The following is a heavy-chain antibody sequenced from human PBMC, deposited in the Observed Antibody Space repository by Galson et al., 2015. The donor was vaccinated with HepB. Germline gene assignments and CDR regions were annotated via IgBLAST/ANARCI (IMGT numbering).Heavy chain of an antibody. D-gene: IGHD3-10*01. CDR3: ARQYYYGSGSYYNGNWFDP. CDR2: IYPGDSDT. V-gene: IGHV5-51*01. Sequence: QSGAEVKKPGESLKISCKGSGYSFTSYWIGWVRQVPGKGLEWMGIIYPGDSDTRYSPSFQGQVTISADKSISTAYLQWSSLKASDTAMYYCARQYYYGSGSYYNGNWFDPWGQGTLVTVSS. J-gene: IGHJ5*02. CDR1: GYSFTSYW.